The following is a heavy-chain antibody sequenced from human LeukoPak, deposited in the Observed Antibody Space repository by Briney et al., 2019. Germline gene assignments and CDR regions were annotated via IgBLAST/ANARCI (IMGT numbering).Heavy chain of an antibody. J-gene: IGHJ4*02. D-gene: IGHD3-10*01. V-gene: IGHV3-30*03. CDR2: ISYDGSNK. Sequence: PGGSLRLSCAASGFTFSSYGMHWVRQAPGKGLEWVAVISYDGSNKYYADSVKGRFTISRDNSKNTLYLQMNSLRDEDTAVYYCARHYYGTDYWGQGTLVTVSS. CDR1: GFTFSSYG. CDR3: ARHYYGTDY.